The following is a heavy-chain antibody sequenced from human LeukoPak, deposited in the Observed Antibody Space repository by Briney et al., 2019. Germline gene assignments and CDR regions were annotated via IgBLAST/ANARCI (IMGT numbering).Heavy chain of an antibody. V-gene: IGHV4-61*02. CDR2: IYTSGST. CDR3: ARTTIALGYCSSTSCYRGEYYFDY. D-gene: IGHD2-2*02. J-gene: IGHJ4*02. Sequence: NTSQTRSLTCTVSGGSISSGSYYWSWIRQPAGKGLEWIGRIYTSGSTNYNPSLKSRVTISVDTSKNQFSLKLSSVTAADTAVYYCARTTIALGYCSSTSCYRGEYYFDYWGQGTLVTVSS. CDR1: GGSISSGSYY.